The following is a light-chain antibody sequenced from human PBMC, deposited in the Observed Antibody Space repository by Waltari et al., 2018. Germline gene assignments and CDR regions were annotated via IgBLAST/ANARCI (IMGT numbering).Light chain of an antibody. Sequence: SGVLTQPPSVSVAPGPTAKTTCRGDNIYNQTVHWHPQRPGQAPVLVIYDDSDRPSGIPERFSGSNSGNTATLTISRVEAGDEADYFCQVWDRSNEDAHPYGVFGGGTKLTVL. CDR2: DDS. CDR1: NIYNQT. J-gene: IGLJ2*01. CDR3: QVWDRSNEDAHPYGV. V-gene: IGLV3-21*02.